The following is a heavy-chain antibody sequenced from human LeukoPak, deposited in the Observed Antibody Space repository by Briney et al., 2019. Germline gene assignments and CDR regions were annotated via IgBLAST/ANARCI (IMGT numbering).Heavy chain of an antibody. D-gene: IGHD2-8*02. Sequence: GRSLRLSCAASGFTFNNYVIHWVRQAPGKGLEWVAVISYDGSNKYYADSVKGRFTISRDISKNTVYLQMNSLRVEDTAVYYCAKDFYWAFDYWGQGTLVTVSS. V-gene: IGHV3-30*18. CDR2: ISYDGSNK. J-gene: IGHJ4*02. CDR1: GFTFNNYV. CDR3: AKDFYWAFDY.